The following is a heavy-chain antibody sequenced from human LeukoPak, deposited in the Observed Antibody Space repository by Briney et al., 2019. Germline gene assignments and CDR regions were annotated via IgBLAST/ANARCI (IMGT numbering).Heavy chain of an antibody. D-gene: IGHD5-18*01. Sequence: ASVKVSCKASGYTFTGYYMHWVRQAPGQGLEWMGWINPNSGVTNYAQKFQGRVTMTRDTSISTAYMELSRLRSDDTAVYYCASGGYSYGRNQFDYWGQGTLVTVSS. CDR3: ASGGYSYGRNQFDY. CDR1: GYTFTGYY. J-gene: IGHJ4*02. V-gene: IGHV1-2*02. CDR2: INPNSGVT.